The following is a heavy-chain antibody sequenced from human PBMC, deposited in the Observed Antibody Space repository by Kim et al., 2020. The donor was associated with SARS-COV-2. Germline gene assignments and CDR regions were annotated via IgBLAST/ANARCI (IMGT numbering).Heavy chain of an antibody. J-gene: IGHJ4*02. V-gene: IGHV1-46*01. D-gene: IGHD4-4*01. CDR3: ARGSLQVPDY. Sequence: TSHPQKFQGRVTMTRDTSTSTVYMELSSLRSEDAAVYYCARGSLQVPDYWGQGTLVTVSS. CDR2: T.